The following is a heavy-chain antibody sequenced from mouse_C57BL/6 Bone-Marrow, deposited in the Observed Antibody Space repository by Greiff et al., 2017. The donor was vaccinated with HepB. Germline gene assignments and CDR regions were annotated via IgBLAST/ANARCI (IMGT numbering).Heavy chain of an antibody. J-gene: IGHJ4*01. V-gene: IGHV1-19*01. Sequence: VHVKQSGPVLVKPGASVKMSCKASGYTFTDYYMNWVKQSHGKSLEWIGVINPYNGGTSYNQKFKGKATLTVDKSSSTAYMELNSLTSEDSAVYYCARNGNYLYAMDYWGQGTSVTVSS. CDR2: INPYNGGT. D-gene: IGHD2-1*01. CDR3: ARNGNYLYAMDY. CDR1: GYTFTDYY.